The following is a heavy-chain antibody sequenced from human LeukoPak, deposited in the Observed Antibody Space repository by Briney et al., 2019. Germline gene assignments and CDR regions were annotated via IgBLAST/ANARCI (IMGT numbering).Heavy chain of an antibody. V-gene: IGHV4-59*12. Sequence: SETLSLTCTVSGGSISSYYWSWIRQPPGKGLEWIGYIYYSGSTNYNPSLKSRVTISVDTSKNQVSLKLSSVTAADTAVYYCARDHFGYCSGGSCYSLAFDYWGQGTLVTVSS. CDR1: GGSISSYY. D-gene: IGHD2-15*01. CDR3: ARDHFGYCSGGSCYSLAFDY. J-gene: IGHJ4*02. CDR2: IYYSGST.